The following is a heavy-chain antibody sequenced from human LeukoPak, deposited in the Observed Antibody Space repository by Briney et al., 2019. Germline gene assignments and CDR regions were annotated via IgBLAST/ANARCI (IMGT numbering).Heavy chain of an antibody. J-gene: IGHJ4*02. CDR3: ATSSVGRFLEWLLFDY. CDR1: GYSFTSYW. CDR2: IYPGDSDT. Sequence: GESLKISCKGSGYSFTSYWIGWVRQMPGKGLEWMGIIYPGDSDTRYSPSFQGQVTISADKSISTAYLQWSSLKASDTAMYYCATSSVGRFLEWLLFDYWGQGTLVTVSS. V-gene: IGHV5-51*01. D-gene: IGHD3-3*01.